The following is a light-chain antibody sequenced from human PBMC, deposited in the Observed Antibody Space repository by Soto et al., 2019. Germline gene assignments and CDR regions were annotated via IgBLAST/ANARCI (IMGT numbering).Light chain of an antibody. V-gene: IGLV3-1*01. CDR2: QDS. J-gene: IGLJ1*01. CDR1: KLGDKY. Sequence: SYELTQPPSVSVSPGQTASITCSGDKLGDKYACWYQQKPGQSPVLVIYQDSKRPSGIPERFSGSNSGNTATLTISGTQAMDEADHYCQAWDSSTGVFGTGTKLTV. CDR3: QAWDSSTGV.